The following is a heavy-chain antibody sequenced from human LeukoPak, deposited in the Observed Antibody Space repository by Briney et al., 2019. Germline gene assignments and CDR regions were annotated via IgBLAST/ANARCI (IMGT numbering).Heavy chain of an antibody. CDR2: VNHSGST. D-gene: IGHD3-3*01. Sequence: PSETLSLTCAVYGGSFSGYYWSWIRQPPGKGLEWIGEVNHSGSTNYNPSLESRVTISVDTSKNQFSLKLSSVTAADTAVYYCARGKPITIFGVVKNCYMDVWGKGTTVTVSS. V-gene: IGHV4-34*01. CDR1: GGSFSGYY. J-gene: IGHJ6*03. CDR3: ARGKPITIFGVVKNCYMDV.